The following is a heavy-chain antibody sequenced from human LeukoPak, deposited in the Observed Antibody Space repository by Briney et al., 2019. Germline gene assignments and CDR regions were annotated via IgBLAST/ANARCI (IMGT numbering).Heavy chain of an antibody. CDR3: ARALGGKSPDAFDI. V-gene: IGHV3-48*01. CDR1: GFTFSAYS. D-gene: IGHD3-3*01. Sequence: PGGSLRLSCAASGFTFSAYSMNWVRQASGKGLEWVAYISSSSSTIYYADSVKGRFTISRDNAKNSLYLQMNSLRAEDTAVYYCARALGGKSPDAFDIWGQGTMVTVSS. CDR2: ISSSSSTI. J-gene: IGHJ3*02.